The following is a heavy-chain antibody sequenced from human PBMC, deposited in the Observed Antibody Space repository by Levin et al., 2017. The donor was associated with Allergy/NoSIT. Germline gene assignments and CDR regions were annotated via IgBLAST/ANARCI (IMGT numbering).Heavy chain of an antibody. V-gene: IGHV1-18*01. J-gene: IGHJ4*02. Sequence: ASVKVSCKAFGYTFTSYGFSWVRQAPGQGLEWMGWISSYNGNKNYAQKFQDRVTMTTDTSTTTAYMELRSLRSDDTAVYYCVRDRYTSWYYFEYWGQGTLVTVSS. CDR3: VRDRYTSWYYFEY. CDR2: ISSYNGNK. D-gene: IGHD2-2*01. CDR1: GYTFTSYG.